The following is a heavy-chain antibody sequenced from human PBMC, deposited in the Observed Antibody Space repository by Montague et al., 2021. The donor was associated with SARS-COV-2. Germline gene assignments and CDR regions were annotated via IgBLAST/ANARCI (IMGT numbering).Heavy chain of an antibody. Sequence: SDTLSLTRTVSGGSISSSSYYWGWIRQPPGKGLEWIGSIYYSGSTYYNPSLKSRVTISVDTSKNQFSLKLSSVTVADTAVYYCARPVSYYDILSSSTNWFDPWGQGTLATVSS. CDR2: IYYSGST. J-gene: IGHJ5*02. D-gene: IGHD3-9*01. V-gene: IGHV4-39*01. CDR3: ARPVSYYDILSSSTNWFDP. CDR1: GGSISSSSYY.